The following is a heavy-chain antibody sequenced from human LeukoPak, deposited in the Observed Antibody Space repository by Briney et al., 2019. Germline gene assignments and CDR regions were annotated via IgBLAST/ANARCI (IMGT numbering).Heavy chain of an antibody. CDR1: GGSISSSSYY. Sequence: SETLSLTCTVSGGSISSSSYYWGWIRQPPGKGLEWIGSIYYSGSTYYNPSLKSRVTISVDTSKNQFSLKLSSVTAADTAVYYCARQSGDYVWGSYRPSPGFDYWGQGTLVTVSS. V-gene: IGHV4-39*01. J-gene: IGHJ4*02. CDR2: IYYSGST. D-gene: IGHD3-16*02. CDR3: ARQSGDYVWGSYRPSPGFDY.